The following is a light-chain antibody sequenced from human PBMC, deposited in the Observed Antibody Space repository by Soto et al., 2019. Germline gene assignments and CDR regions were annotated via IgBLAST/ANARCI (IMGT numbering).Light chain of an antibody. Sequence: DIQMTQSPSSLSASVGDRATITCRASQSISNYLNWYQQQPGRAPKLLIYGASTLQSGVPARFSGSRSGTDFTLTISSLQPGDFATYYCQQSYSSPLTFGGGTKVEIK. J-gene: IGKJ4*01. V-gene: IGKV1-39*01. CDR3: QQSYSSPLT. CDR2: GAS. CDR1: QSISNY.